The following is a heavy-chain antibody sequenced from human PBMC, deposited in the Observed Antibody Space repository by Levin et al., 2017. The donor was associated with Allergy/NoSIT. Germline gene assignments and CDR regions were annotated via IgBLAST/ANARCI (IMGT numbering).Heavy chain of an antibody. J-gene: IGHJ5*02. CDR3: ARLQSGAVGWFDP. Sequence: GESLKISCKDAGFTFTTYWIAWVRQMPGKGLEFMGVIYPADSDTRYSPSFQGQVTISADKSITTAYLQWSSLKASDTAMYYCARLQSGAVGWFDPWGQGTLVTVSS. V-gene: IGHV5-51*01. CDR1: GFTFTTYW. D-gene: IGHD3-10*01. CDR2: IYPADSDT.